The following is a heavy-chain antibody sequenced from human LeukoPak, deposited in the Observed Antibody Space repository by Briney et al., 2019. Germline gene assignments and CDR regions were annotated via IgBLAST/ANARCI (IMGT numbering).Heavy chain of an antibody. CDR1: GFTFSIYA. J-gene: IGHJ4*02. CDR2: ISSKGELT. V-gene: IGHV3-23*01. Sequence: GGSLRLSCAASGFTFSIYAMSWVRQAPGKGLEWVSSISSKGELTFYADSVKGRFTISRDNSESTLYLQMNILRAEDTAIYYCTRDRPNYYGSDGHYYRRNGDYWGQGTLVTVPS. D-gene: IGHD3-22*01. CDR3: TRDRPNYYGSDGHYYRRNGDY.